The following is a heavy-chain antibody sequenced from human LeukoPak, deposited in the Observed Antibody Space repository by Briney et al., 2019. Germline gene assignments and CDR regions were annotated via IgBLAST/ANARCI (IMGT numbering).Heavy chain of an antibody. CDR3: VPPPGWLRDFDY. CDR1: GFTFSSYA. CDR2: IRSSGGGT. J-gene: IGHJ4*02. Sequence: GGSLRLSCAASGFTFSSYAMHWVRQAPGKGLEYVSAIRSSGGGTYYADSVKGRFTISRDNSRNTLYLQMSSLRAEDTAVYYCVPPPGWLRDFDYWGQGTLVTVSS. D-gene: IGHD5-12*01. V-gene: IGHV3-64D*06.